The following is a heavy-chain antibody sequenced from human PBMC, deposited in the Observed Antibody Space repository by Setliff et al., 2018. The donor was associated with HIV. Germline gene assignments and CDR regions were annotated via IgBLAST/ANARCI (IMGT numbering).Heavy chain of an antibody. Sequence: PSETLSLTCTVSGVSITSNSYYWGWIRQPPGKGLEWIGNIHYGGFFWYSPSLKSRVTISVDTSKNQFSLKLSSVTAADTAVYYCARPALGIGGGSRFDNWGQGTRVTVSS. J-gene: IGHJ4*02. V-gene: IGHV4-39*01. D-gene: IGHD3-10*01. CDR1: GVSITSNSYY. CDR3: ARPALGIGGGSRFDN. CDR2: IHYGGFF.